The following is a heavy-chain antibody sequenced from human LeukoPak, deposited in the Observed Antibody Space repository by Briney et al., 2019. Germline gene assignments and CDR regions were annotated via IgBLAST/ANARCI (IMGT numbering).Heavy chain of an antibody. V-gene: IGHV4-34*01. D-gene: IGHD3-9*01. J-gene: IGHJ4*02. CDR2: INHSGST. Sequence: PSETLSLTCAVYGGSFSGYYWSWIRQPPGKGLEWIGEINHSGSTNYNPSLKSRVTISVDTSKNQFSLKLSSVTAADTAVYYCARGLYDILTGYYPTLDYWGQGTLVTVSS. CDR1: GGSFSGYY. CDR3: ARGLYDILTGYYPTLDY.